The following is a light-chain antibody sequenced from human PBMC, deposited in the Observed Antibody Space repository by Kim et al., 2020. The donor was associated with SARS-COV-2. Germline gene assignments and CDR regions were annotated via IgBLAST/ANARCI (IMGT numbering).Light chain of an antibody. J-gene: IGLJ2*01. CDR1: SLRSYY. CDR3: DSRDSSSNLVV. CDR2: GKN. V-gene: IGLV3-19*01. Sequence: SSELTQDPAVSVALGQTVRITCQGDSLRSYYASWYQQKPGQAPVLVIYGKNNRPSGIPDRFSGSSSGNTASLTITGAQAEDEADYYCDSRDSSSNLVVFGGGTQLTVL.